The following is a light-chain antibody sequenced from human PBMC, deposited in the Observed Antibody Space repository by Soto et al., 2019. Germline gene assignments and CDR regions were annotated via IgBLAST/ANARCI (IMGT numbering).Light chain of an antibody. V-gene: IGLV2-14*01. J-gene: IGLJ1*01. CDR1: SSDVGGYNY. Sequence: QSALTQPASVSGSPGQSITISCTGTSSDVGGYNYVSWYQQHPGKAPKLMIYEVSNRPSGVSNRFSGSKSDNTASLTISGLQAEDDADYYCSSYTSNSTLYVFGTGTKVTVL. CDR2: EVS. CDR3: SSYTSNSTLYV.